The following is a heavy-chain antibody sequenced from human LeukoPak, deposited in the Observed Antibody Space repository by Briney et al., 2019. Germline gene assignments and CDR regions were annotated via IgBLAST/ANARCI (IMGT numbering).Heavy chain of an antibody. CDR3: ARSLGFYDSSGAYYFDY. CDR1: GLTVSSSY. CDR2: VSSRSTYI. V-gene: IGHV3-21*01. D-gene: IGHD3-22*01. Sequence: GGSLRLSCAASGLTVSSSYMNWVRQAPGKGLEWVSSVSSRSTYIYYADSVMGRFTISRDNAKNSLYLQMNSLRAEDTAVYYCARSLGFYDSSGAYYFDYWGQGTLVTVSS. J-gene: IGHJ4*02.